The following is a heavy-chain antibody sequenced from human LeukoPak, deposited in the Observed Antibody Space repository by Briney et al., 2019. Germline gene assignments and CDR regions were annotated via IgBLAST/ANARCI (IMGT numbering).Heavy chain of an antibody. Sequence: GGSLRLSCAASGFTFSSYWMSWIRQAPGKGLEWVSYISSSGSTIYYADSVKGRFTISRDNAKNSLYLQMNSLRAEDTAVYYCARRDRSWGYCSSTSCANWFDPWGQGTLVTVSS. V-gene: IGHV3-11*04. CDR1: GFTFSSYW. CDR2: ISSSGSTI. D-gene: IGHD2-2*01. J-gene: IGHJ5*02. CDR3: ARRDRSWGYCSSTSCANWFDP.